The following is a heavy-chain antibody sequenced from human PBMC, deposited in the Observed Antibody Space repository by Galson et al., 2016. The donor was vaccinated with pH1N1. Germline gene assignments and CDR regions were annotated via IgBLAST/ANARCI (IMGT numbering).Heavy chain of an antibody. J-gene: IGHJ4*02. CDR2: ILYDGSNK. Sequence: SLRLSCAASGFTFNKYGMHWVRQAPGKGLEWVAVILYDGSNKYYADSVKGRFTISRDDSKNMLYLQMNSLRAEDTAVYYCAKVVRGSSWPSFDYWGQGTLVTVSS. CDR3: AKVVRGSSWPSFDY. V-gene: IGHV3-30*18. CDR1: GFTFNKYG. D-gene: IGHD6-13*01.